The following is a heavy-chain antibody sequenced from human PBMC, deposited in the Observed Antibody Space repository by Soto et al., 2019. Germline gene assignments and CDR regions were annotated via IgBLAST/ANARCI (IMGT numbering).Heavy chain of an antibody. V-gene: IGHV4-59*01. CDR1: GGSISSYY. CDR3: ARVYCSGGSCYPTGVYYYYYMDV. CDR2: IYYSGST. J-gene: IGHJ6*03. D-gene: IGHD2-15*01. Sequence: SETLSLTCTVSGGSISSYYWSWIRQPPGKGLEWIGYIYYSGSTNYNPSLKSRVTISVDTPKNQFSLKLSSVTAADTAVYYCARVYCSGGSCYPTGVYYYYYMDVWGKGTTVTVSS.